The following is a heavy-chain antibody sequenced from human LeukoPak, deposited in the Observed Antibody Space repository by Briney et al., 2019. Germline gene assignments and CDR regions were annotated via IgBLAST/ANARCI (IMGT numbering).Heavy chain of an antibody. D-gene: IGHD3-22*01. Sequence: GRSLRLSCAASGFTFSNSLMSWVRQAPGKGLEWVANIKQDGSEKYYVDSVKGRFTISRDNAKNSLYLQLNSLRAEDTAVYYCARDGPSGYYAYYFDYWGQGTLVTVSS. CDR2: IKQDGSEK. CDR1: GFTFSNSL. J-gene: IGHJ4*02. V-gene: IGHV3-7*01. CDR3: ARDGPSGYYAYYFDY.